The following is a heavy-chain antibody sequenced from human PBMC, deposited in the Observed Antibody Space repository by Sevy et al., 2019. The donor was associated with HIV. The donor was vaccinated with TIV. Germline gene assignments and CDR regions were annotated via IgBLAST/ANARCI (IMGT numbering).Heavy chain of an antibody. CDR1: GFTFGDYA. J-gene: IGHJ6*02. D-gene: IGHD3-10*01. CDR2: IRSKTHGGTT. Sequence: GGSLRLSCTSSGFTFGDYALSWCRQAPGKVLEWVGFIRSKTHGGTTEYAASVKGRFIISRDDSKSIAYLQMNSLKTEDTAVYYCSRIRGTISPYYYFGMDVWGQGTTVTVSS. CDR3: SRIRGTISPYYYFGMDV. V-gene: IGHV3-49*03.